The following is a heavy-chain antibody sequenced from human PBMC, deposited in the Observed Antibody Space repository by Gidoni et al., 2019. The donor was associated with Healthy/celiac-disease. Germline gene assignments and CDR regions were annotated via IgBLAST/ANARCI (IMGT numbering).Heavy chain of an antibody. CDR2: IRSKANSYAT. Sequence: EVQLVESGGGLVQPGGSLKRSCAASGFTFSGSAMHWVRQASGKGLEWVGRIRSKANSYATAYAASVKGRFTISRDDSKNTAYLQMNSLKTEDTAVYYCTRDYGDYVFDHWGQGTLVTVSS. D-gene: IGHD4-17*01. J-gene: IGHJ4*02. V-gene: IGHV3-73*02. CDR3: TRDYGDYVFDH. CDR1: GFTFSGSA.